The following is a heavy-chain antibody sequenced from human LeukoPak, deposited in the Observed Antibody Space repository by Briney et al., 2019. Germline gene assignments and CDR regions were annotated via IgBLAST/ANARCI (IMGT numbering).Heavy chain of an antibody. CDR3: ARAYYDSSGYYYVYFDY. CDR2: IKHDGSEK. J-gene: IGHJ4*02. D-gene: IGHD3-22*01. V-gene: IGHV3-7*01. Sequence: GGSLRLSCAASGFSFSNYWMSWVRQTPEKGLEWVANIKHDGSEKYYVDSVKGRFTISRDNAKNSLYLQANSLRAEDTAVYYCARAYYDSSGYYYVYFDYWGQGTLVTVSS. CDR1: GFSFSNYW.